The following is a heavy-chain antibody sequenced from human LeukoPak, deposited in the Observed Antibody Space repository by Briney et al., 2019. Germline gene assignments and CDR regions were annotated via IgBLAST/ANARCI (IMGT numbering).Heavy chain of an antibody. D-gene: IGHD1-26*01. V-gene: IGHV3-23*01. CDR2: ISSGGGST. J-gene: IGHJ4*02. CDR3: AKGGKWDITPFDY. CDR1: GFTFTSYS. Sequence: GGSLRLSCAASGFTFTSYSMNWVRQAPGKGLEWVSTISSGGGSTYYADSVKGRFTISRDNSKNTLYLQVNSLRAEDTAVYYCAKGGKWDITPFDYWGQGTLVTVSS.